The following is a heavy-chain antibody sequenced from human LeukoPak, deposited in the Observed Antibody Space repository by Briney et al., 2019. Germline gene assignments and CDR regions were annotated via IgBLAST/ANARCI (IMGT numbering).Heavy chain of an antibody. CDR3: AKEPGQDDYGDKDAFAI. D-gene: IGHD4-17*01. J-gene: IGHJ3*02. V-gene: IGHV3-23*01. Sequence: GGSPRLSCAASGFTFSSYAMSWVRQAPGKGLEGFSAISGSGGSTYYADSVKGRFTISRDNSKNTLYLQMNSLRAEDTAVYYCAKEPGQDDYGDKDAFAIWGQGTMVTVSS. CDR1: GFTFSSYA. CDR2: ISGSGGST.